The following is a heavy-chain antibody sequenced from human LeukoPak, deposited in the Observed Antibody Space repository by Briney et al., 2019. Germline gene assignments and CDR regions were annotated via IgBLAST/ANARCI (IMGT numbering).Heavy chain of an antibody. J-gene: IGHJ4*02. CDR1: GFTFSSYA. CDR3: AKRYSGSYGFDY. CDR2: ISGSGGST. V-gene: IGHV3-23*01. D-gene: IGHD1-26*01. Sequence: GGSLRLSCAASGFTFSSYAMGWVRQAPGKGLEWVSAISGSGGSTYYADSVKGRFTISRDNSKNTLYLQMNSLRAEDTAVYYCAKRYSGSYGFDYWGQGTLVTVST.